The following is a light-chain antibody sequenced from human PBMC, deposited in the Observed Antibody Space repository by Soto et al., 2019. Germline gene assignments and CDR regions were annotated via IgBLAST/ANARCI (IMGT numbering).Light chain of an antibody. CDR1: NIGSKS. CDR2: YDS. J-gene: IGLJ1*01. CDR3: QVWDSSSDNV. V-gene: IGLV3-21*04. Sequence: EITPPTAILLVPGVTARITRGGNNIGSKSVHWYQQKPGQAPVLVIYYDSDRPSGIPERFSGSNSGNTATLTISRVEAGDEADYYCQVWDSSSDNVFGTGTKVTV.